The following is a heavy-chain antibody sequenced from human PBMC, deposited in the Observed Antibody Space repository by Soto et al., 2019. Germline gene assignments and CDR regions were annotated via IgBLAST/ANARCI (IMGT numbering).Heavy chain of an antibody. CDR3: ARDRAPGEIATTFDY. V-gene: IGHV3-74*01. Sequence: VQLVESGGGIVQPGWSLILSCAASGFSFDNYWMHWVRQSPGKGLVWDSRISVDGSSTNYADSVKGRFTISSDNDKITLFLLVSCLRAEYTAVYYCARDRAPGEIATTFDYWGLGSLVTVSS. D-gene: IGHD3-10*01. CDR2: ISVDGSST. J-gene: IGHJ4*02. CDR1: GFSFDNYW.